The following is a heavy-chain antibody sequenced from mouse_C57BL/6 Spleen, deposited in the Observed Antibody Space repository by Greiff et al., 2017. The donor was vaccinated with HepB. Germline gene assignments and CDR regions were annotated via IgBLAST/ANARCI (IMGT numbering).Heavy chain of an antibody. J-gene: IGHJ2*01. CDR3: ARGYDDDDGEGYYFDY. V-gene: IGHV1-80*01. CDR2: IYPGDGDT. Sequence: VQLQQSGAELVKPGASVKISCKASGYAFSSYWMNWVKQRPGKGLEWIGQIYPGDGDTNFNGKFKGKATLTADKSSSTAYMQLSSLTSEDSAVYFCARGYDDDDGEGYYFDYWGQGTTLTVSS. CDR1: GYAFSSYW. D-gene: IGHD2-4*01.